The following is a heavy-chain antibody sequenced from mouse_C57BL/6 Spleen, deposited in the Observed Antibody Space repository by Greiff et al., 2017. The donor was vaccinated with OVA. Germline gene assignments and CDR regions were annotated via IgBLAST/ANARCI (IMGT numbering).Heavy chain of an antibody. CDR2: INSSTGGT. J-gene: IGHJ4*01. Sequence: VQLQQSGPELVKPGASVKISCKASGYSFTGYYMNWVKQSPEKSLEWIGEINSSTGGTTYNQKFKAKATLTVDKSSSTADMQLKSQTSEDSAVYYCARWTGDAMDYWGQGTSVTVSS. D-gene: IGHD3-3*01. CDR1: GYSFTGYY. CDR3: ARWTGDAMDY. V-gene: IGHV1-42*01.